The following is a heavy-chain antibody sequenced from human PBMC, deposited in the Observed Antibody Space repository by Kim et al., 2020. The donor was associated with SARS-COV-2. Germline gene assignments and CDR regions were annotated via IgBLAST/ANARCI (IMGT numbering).Heavy chain of an antibody. D-gene: IGHD3-10*01. Sequence: FTISRDNAKNTLYLQMNSLRAEDTAVYYCARGGMVRGVIIDSYYYYGMDVWGQGTTVTVSS. CDR3: ARGGMVRGVIIDSYYYYGMDV. V-gene: IGHV3-74*01. J-gene: IGHJ6*02.